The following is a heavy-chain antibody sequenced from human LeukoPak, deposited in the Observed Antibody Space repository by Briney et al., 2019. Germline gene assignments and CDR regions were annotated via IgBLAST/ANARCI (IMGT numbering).Heavy chain of an antibody. Sequence: SETLSLTCSVSGDSIIGYYWGWIRQPPGKGLEWIGNIYYTGNTCYNSSLKSRVTISLDTSKNQFSLKVISMTAADTAAYYCTKSDGYGLIRICGRGTMVTVSS. V-gene: IGHV4-39*07. CDR1: GDSIIGYY. D-gene: IGHD3-10*01. J-gene: IGHJ3*02. CDR2: IYYTGNT. CDR3: TKSDGYGLIRI.